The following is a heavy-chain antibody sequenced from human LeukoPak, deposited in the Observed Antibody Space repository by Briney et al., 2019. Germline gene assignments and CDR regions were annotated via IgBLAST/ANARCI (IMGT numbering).Heavy chain of an antibody. CDR3: ARDLIRGYSYGLDY. CDR2: IAYDGSNK. CDR1: GLTFSSYA. D-gene: IGHD5-18*01. J-gene: IGHJ4*02. V-gene: IGHV3-30-3*01. Sequence: GGSLRLSCAASGLTFSSYAMHWVRQAPGKGLEWVAVIAYDGSNKYYADSVKGRFTISRDNSKNTLYLQMNSLRAEDTAVYYCARDLIRGYSYGLDYWGQGTLVTVSS.